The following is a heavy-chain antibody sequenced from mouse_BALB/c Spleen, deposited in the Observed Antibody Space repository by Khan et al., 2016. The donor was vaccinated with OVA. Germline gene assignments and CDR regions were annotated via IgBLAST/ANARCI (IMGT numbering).Heavy chain of an antibody. CDR3: AKGVWSYYYALDY. CDR2: IWGGGST. J-gene: IGHJ4*01. V-gene: IGHV2-6-5*01. Sequence: QVQLKQSGPGLVAPSQSLSITCTVSGFSLTDYGVSWIRQPPGKGLEWLGVIWGGGSTYYNSALKSRLSISKDNSKSQVFLKMSSLQTDDSAMYYCAKGVWSYYYALDYWGQGTSVTVSS. CDR1: GFSLTDYG.